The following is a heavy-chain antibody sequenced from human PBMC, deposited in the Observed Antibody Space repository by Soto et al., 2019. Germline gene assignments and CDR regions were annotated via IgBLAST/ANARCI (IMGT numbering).Heavy chain of an antibody. CDR2: INDDGTTT. Sequence: EVQLVEYGGGFVQPGGSLRVACAVSGFTLSNYYMYWVRQTPGNGLVWVSFINDDGTTTMHADSVKGRFTMSRDNANTTLYLQMTSLSADSTAVYLCARDGSAPADYWGQGTLVTVSS. V-gene: IGHV3-74*03. CDR3: ARDGSAPADY. CDR1: GFTLSNYY. J-gene: IGHJ4*02. D-gene: IGHD2-15*01.